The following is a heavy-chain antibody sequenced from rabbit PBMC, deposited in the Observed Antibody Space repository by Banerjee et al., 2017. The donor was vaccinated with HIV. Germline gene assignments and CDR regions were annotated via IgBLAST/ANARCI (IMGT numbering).Heavy chain of an antibody. Sequence: QEQLKETGGGLVQPGGSLTLSCKASGFDFSRYGVSWVRQAPGKGLEWIGYIDPVFGSTYYASWVNGRFTISRHNAQNTLYLQLNSLTAADTATYFCARDGDGDYEGWLHLWGPGTLVTVS. D-gene: IGHD2-1*01. CDR2: IDPVFGST. CDR1: GFDFSRYG. J-gene: IGHJ4*01. CDR3: ARDGDGDYEGWLHL. V-gene: IGHV1S47*01.